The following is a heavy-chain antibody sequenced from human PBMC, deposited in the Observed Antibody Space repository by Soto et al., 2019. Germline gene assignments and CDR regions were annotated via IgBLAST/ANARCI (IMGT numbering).Heavy chain of an antibody. CDR2: ISYDGSNK. CDR3: AKDMTGYLFDY. Sequence: PGGSLRLSCAASGFTFSSYGMHWVRQAPGKGLEWVAVISYDGSNKCYADSVKGRFTISRDNSKNTLYLQMNSLRAEDTAVYYCAKDMTGYLFDYWGQGTLVTVSS. D-gene: IGHD3-9*01. CDR1: GFTFSSYG. J-gene: IGHJ4*02. V-gene: IGHV3-30*18.